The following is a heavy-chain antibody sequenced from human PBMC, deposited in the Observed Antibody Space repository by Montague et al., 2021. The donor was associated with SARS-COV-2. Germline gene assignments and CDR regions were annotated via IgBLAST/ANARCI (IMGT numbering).Heavy chain of an antibody. CDR1: GGSFSGYY. D-gene: IGHD2-2*01. J-gene: IGHJ6*03. Sequence: SETLSLTCAVYGGSFSGYYWSWIRQPPGKGLEWIGEINHSGSNNXXPSLKSRVTISVDTSKNQFSLKLSSVTAADTAVYYCSVARQDVVVLALGIGAYYYYYDMDVWGKGTTVTVSS. CDR3: SVARQDVVVLALGIGAYYYYYDMDV. V-gene: IGHV4-34*01. CDR2: INHSGSN.